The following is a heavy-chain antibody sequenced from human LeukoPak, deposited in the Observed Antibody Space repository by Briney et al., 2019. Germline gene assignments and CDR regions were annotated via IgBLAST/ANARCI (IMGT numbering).Heavy chain of an antibody. V-gene: IGHV3-7*03. J-gene: IGHJ4*02. Sequence: PGGSLRLSCAASGFTFSSYWMSWIRQAPGKRPQWAANIKQDGSETYYVDSVKGRFTISRDNAKNSLYLQMNSLRAEDTAVYYCARDFSYERFDYWGQGALVTVSS. CDR2: IKQDGSET. CDR1: GFTFSSYW. CDR3: ARDFSYERFDY. D-gene: IGHD3-3*01.